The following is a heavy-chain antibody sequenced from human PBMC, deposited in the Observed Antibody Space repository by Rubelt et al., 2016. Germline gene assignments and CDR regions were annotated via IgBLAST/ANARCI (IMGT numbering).Heavy chain of an antibody. CDR2: ISYDGSNK. Sequence: KGLEWVAVISYDGSNKYYADSVKGRFTISRDNSKNTLYLQMNSLRAEDTAVYFCAKVRGKYYDSPGMDAWGQGTTVTVSS. D-gene: IGHD3-16*01. CDR3: AKVRGKYYDSPGMDA. J-gene: IGHJ6*02. V-gene: IGHV3-30*18.